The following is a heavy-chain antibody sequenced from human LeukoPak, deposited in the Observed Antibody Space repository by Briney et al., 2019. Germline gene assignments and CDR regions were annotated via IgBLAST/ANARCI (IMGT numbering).Heavy chain of an antibody. V-gene: IGHV4-61*05. J-gene: IGHJ4*02. CDR3: TAGFSSYYFNY. Sequence: PSGTLSLTCTVSGGSISSSSYYWGWIRQPPGKGLEWIGYIYYSGSTNYNPSLKSRVSISVDTSRIQFSLRLDSVTATDTAVYYCTAGFSSYYFNYWGQGTLVTVSS. CDR2: IYYSGST. D-gene: IGHD2-21*02. CDR1: GGSISSSSYY.